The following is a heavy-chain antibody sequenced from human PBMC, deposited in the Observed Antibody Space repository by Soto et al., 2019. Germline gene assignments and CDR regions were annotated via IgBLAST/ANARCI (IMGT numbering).Heavy chain of an antibody. CDR2: IDHSGST. J-gene: IGHJ6*02. CDR1: GGSFSGYY. CDR3: ARGYYYGSGSYLPPDV. V-gene: IGHV4-34*01. Sequence: TLSLTCAVYGGSFSGYYWSWIRQPPGKGLEWIGEIDHSGSTNYNPSLKSRVTISVDTSKNQFSLKLSSVTAADTAVYYCARGYYYGSGSYLPPDVWGQGTTVTVSS. D-gene: IGHD3-10*01.